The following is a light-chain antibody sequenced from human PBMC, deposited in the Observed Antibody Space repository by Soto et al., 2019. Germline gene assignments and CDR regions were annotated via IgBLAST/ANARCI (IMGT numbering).Light chain of an antibody. CDR3: SSYTTSNTRQIV. Sequence: QSALTQPASVSVSPGQAITISCTGTSSDVGGYTYVSWYQQHPVKAPKFIIYDVSNRPSGVSNRFSGSKSGNTASLTISGLQAEDEADYYCSSYTTSNTRQIVFGTGTKVTVL. V-gene: IGLV2-14*01. CDR2: DVS. J-gene: IGLJ1*01. CDR1: SSDVGGYTY.